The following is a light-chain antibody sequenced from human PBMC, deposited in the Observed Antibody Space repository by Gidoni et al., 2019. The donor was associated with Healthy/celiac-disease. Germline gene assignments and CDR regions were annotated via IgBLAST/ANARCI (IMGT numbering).Light chain of an antibody. CDR3: QQSYSTPIT. CDR2: AAS. Sequence: DIQMTQSPSSLSSSVGDRFTITCRESQSISCYLHWYQQKPGNAPKRLIYAASSLQRGVPSRFSGSGSGTDFTLTISRLQPEDFATYYCQQSYSTPITFGQGTRLEIK. V-gene: IGKV1-39*01. CDR1: QSISCY. J-gene: IGKJ5*01.